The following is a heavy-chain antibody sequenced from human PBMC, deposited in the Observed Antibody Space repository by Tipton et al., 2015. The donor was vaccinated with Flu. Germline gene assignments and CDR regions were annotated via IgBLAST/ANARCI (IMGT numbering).Heavy chain of an antibody. V-gene: IGHV3-23*01. J-gene: IGHJ4*02. CDR2: ISGDTTAT. Sequence: SLRLSCVASGFTFSGYAMSWVRQTPGKGLEWVSTISGDTTATWYVDSVKGRFTTSRDNSKNTVHLQVNSLRAEDTAVYYCAKTAGTVRSYFNSWGQGALVTVSS. CDR3: AKTAGTVRSYFNS. D-gene: IGHD4-17*01. CDR1: GFTFSGYA.